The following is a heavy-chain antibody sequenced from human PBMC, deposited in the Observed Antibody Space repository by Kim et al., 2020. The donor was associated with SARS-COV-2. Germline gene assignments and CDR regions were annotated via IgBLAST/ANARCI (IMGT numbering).Heavy chain of an antibody. CDR3: ARLVVVPAALKYYYGMDV. V-gene: IGHV4-31*03. CDR1: GGSISSGGYY. Sequence: SETLSLTCTVSGGSISSGGYYWSWIRQHPGKGLEWIGYIYYSGSTYYNPSLKSRVTISVDTSKNQFSLKLSSVTAADTAVYYCARLVVVPAALKYYYGMDVWGQGTTVTVSS. J-gene: IGHJ6*02. D-gene: IGHD2-2*01. CDR2: IYYSGST.